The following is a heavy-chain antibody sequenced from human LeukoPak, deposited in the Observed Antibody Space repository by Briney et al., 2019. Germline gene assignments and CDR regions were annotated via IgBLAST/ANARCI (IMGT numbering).Heavy chain of an antibody. CDR1: GFSLSTSGVG. Sequence: SGPTLVEPTQTLTLTCTFSGFSLSTSGVGVGWIRQPPGKALEWLALIYWDDDKRYSPSLKSRLTITKDTSKNQVVLTMTNMDPVDTATYYCAHRPIAVAVRAFDYWGQGTLVTVSS. V-gene: IGHV2-5*02. CDR2: IYWDDDK. J-gene: IGHJ4*02. CDR3: AHRPIAVAVRAFDY. D-gene: IGHD6-19*01.